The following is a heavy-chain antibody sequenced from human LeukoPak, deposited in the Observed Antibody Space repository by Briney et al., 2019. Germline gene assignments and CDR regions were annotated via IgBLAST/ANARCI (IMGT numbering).Heavy chain of an antibody. D-gene: IGHD4-17*01. Sequence: ASVKVSCKASGDTFTTYDINWVRQAPGQGLEWMGWINPNSGGTNYAQKFQGRVTMTRDTSISTAYMELSRLRSDDTAVYYCARDRYGDSTFDYWGQGTLVTVSS. J-gene: IGHJ4*02. CDR3: ARDRYGDSTFDY. CDR2: INPNSGGT. CDR1: GDTFTTYD. V-gene: IGHV1-2*02.